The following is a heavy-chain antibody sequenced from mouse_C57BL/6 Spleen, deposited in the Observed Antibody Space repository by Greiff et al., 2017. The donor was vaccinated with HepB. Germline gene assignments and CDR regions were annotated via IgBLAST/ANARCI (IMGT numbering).Heavy chain of an antibody. CDR2: ISDGGSYT. V-gene: IGHV5-4*01. Sequence: EVQLVESGGGLVKPGGSLKLSCAASGFTFSSYAMSWVRQTPEKRLEWVATISDGGSYTYYPDNVKGRFTISRDNAKNNLYLQMSHLKSEDTAMYYCARGIYYGSSPLDYWGQGTTLTVSS. CDR1: GFTFSSYA. CDR3: ARGIYYGSSPLDY. J-gene: IGHJ2*01. D-gene: IGHD1-1*01.